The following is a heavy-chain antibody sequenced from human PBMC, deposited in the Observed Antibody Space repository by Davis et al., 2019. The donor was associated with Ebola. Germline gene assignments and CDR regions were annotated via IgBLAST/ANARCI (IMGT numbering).Heavy chain of an antibody. V-gene: IGHV3-7*03. D-gene: IGHD3-16*02. CDR1: GFTFGDYA. CDR3: ARDNRGRPLGY. J-gene: IGHJ1*01. CDR2: IKHDGSEK. Sequence: GESLKISCTASGFTFGDYAMSWVRQAPGKGLEWVANIKHDGSEKYYVDSVRGRFTISRDNTRNSLFLQMNSLRVNDTAVYYCARDNRGRPLGYWGKGTLVIVSS.